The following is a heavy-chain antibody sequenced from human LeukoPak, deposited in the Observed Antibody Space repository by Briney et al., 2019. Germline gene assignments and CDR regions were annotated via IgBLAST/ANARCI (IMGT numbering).Heavy chain of an antibody. D-gene: IGHD3-10*01. CDR1: GFTVSSNY. V-gene: IGHV3-53*01. CDR2: IYSDGST. J-gene: IGHJ4*02. CDR3: AKDRVWFGELFDY. Sequence: PGGSLRLSCAASGFTVSSNYMSWVRQAPGKGLEWVSEIYSDGSTYYAASVKGRFSISRDSSKNTLYLQMNSLRAEDTAVYYCAKDRVWFGELFDYWGQGTLVTVSS.